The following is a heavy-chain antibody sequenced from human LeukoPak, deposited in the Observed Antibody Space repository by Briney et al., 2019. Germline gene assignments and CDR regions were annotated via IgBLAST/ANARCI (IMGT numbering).Heavy chain of an antibody. CDR3: AKDRWHSNARYFDY. CDR2: ISGSGDTT. J-gene: IGHJ4*02. CDR1: GFTFSSYA. Sequence: GGSLRLSCVASGFTFSSYAMSWVRQAPGKGLEWVSAISGSGDTTYYAGSVKDQFTISRDNSKNTLYLQMNSLRVEDTAVYYCAKDRWHSNARYFDYWGQGNLVTVSS. V-gene: IGHV3-23*01. D-gene: IGHD5-24*01.